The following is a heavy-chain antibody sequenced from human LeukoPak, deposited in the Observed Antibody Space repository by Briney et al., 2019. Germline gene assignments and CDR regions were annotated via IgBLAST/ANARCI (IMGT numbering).Heavy chain of an antibody. Sequence: ASVKVSCKASGGTFSSYAISWVRQAPGKGLEWMGGFDPEDGETIYAQKFQGRVTMTEDTSTDTAYMELSSLRSEDTAVYYCATVTSRSRSGYYEDYYYYGMDVWGQGTTVTVSS. V-gene: IGHV1-24*01. J-gene: IGHJ6*02. CDR1: GGTFSSYA. CDR3: ATVTSRSRSGYYEDYYYYGMDV. D-gene: IGHD3-3*01. CDR2: FDPEDGET.